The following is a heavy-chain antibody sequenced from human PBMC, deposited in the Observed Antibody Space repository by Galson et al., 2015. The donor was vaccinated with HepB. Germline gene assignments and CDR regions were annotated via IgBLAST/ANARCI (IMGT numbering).Heavy chain of an antibody. CDR2: IWYDGSNK. CDR3: ARASGGYDTWGYFAY. D-gene: IGHD3-10*01. J-gene: IGHJ4*02. V-gene: IGHV3-33*01. CDR1: GFTFSSYG. Sequence: SLRLSCAASGFTFSSYGMHWVRQAPGKGLEWVAVIWYDGSNKYYADSVKGRFTISRDNSKNTLYLQMNSLRAEDTAVYYCARASGGYDTWGYFAYWGQGTLVTVSS.